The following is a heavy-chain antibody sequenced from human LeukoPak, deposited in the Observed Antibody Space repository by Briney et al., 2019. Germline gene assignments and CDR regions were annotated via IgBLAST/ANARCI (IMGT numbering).Heavy chain of an antibody. CDR3: AKDQWSFSYFDY. J-gene: IGHJ4*02. D-gene: IGHD1-26*01. CDR1: GFTFSSYG. CDR2: IRYDESSK. V-gene: IGHV3-30*02. Sequence: GGSLRLSCAASGFTFSSYGMNWVRQAPGKGLEWVAFIRYDESSKYYADSVKGRFTISRDNSKNTLYLQMNSLRAEDTAVYYCAKDQWSFSYFDYWGQGTLVTVSS.